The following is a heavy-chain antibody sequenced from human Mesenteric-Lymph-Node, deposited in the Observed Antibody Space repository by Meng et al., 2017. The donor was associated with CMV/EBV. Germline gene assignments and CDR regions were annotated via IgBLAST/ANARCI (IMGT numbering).Heavy chain of an antibody. J-gene: IGHJ4*02. D-gene: IGHD2-15*01. CDR1: GFTLSSYA. CDR3: ARGGVVVEAAPYY. Sequence: GGSLRLSCEASGFTLSSYAMHWVRQAPGKGLEYVSAISSNGGSTYYADSVKGRFTISRDNSKNTLYLQMGSLRAEDKAMYYCARGGVVVEAAPYYWGQGTLVTVSS. CDR2: ISSNGGST. V-gene: IGHV3-64*02.